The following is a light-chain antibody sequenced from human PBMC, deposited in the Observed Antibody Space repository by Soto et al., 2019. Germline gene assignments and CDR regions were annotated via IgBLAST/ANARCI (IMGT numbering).Light chain of an antibody. J-gene: IGKJ4*01. CDR1: QSMSYW. CDR2: KAS. V-gene: IGKV1-5*03. Sequence: DIQMTQSPSTLSASVGDRVTITCRASQSMSYWLAWYQQKPGKAPKLLIYKASSLGGGVPSSFSGSGSGSEFTLTISTLQPDDFATYYCQQYNSYPLTFGGGTQVEIK. CDR3: QQYNSYPLT.